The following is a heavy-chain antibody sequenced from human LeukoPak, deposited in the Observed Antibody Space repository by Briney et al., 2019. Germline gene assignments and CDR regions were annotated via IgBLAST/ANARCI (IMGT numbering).Heavy chain of an antibody. Sequence: GGSLRLSCAASGFTFSSYWISWVRQAPGKGLEWVANIKQDGSEKYYVDSVKGRFTISRDNAKNSLYLQMNSLRAEDTAVYYCAREDPQLGALDYWGQGTLVTVSS. CDR1: GFTFSSYW. CDR2: IKQDGSEK. V-gene: IGHV3-7*01. D-gene: IGHD6-13*01. CDR3: AREDPQLGALDY. J-gene: IGHJ4*02.